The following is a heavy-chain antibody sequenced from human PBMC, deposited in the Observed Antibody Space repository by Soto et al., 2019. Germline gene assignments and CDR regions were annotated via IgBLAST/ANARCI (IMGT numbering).Heavy chain of an antibody. D-gene: IGHD3-22*01. V-gene: IGHV4-31*03. J-gene: IGHJ3*02. CDR2: IYYSGST. CDR3: ARSMIVVVRSGNAFDI. CDR1: GGSISSGGYY. Sequence: QVQLQESGPGLVKPSQTLSLTCTVSGGSISSGGYYWSWIRQHPGKGLEWIGYIYYSGSTYYNPSLKSRVTISVDTSKKQFSLKLSSVTAADTAVYYCARSMIVVVRSGNAFDIWGQGTMVTVSS.